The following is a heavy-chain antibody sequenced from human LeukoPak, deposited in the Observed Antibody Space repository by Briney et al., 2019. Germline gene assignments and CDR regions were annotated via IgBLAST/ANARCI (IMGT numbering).Heavy chain of an antibody. J-gene: IGHJ2*01. CDR1: GGSISSYNYY. D-gene: IGHD6-19*01. Sequence: SETLSLTCTVSGGSISSYNYYWGWIRQSPGEGLEWIGSIYYNGKTYSNPSLKSRVSISVDASKNHFSLKLSSVTAADTAVYYCARYLLAVAGSQNWYFDLWGRGTLVTVSS. V-gene: IGHV4-39*02. CDR2: IYYNGKT. CDR3: ARYLLAVAGSQNWYFDL.